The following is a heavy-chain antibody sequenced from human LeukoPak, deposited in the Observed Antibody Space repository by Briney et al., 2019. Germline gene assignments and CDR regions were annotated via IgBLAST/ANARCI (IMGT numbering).Heavy chain of an antibody. J-gene: IGHJ4*02. V-gene: IGHV1-2*02. CDR2: INPHSGRT. Sequence: SVNVSCKTSLYTFNDYYVHWVRQAPGQEVDGMGWINPHSGRTNYAAKFQGRVTLTTASSISTAYMELRSMISGDTALYFCARDSSDVLTGYYHFWGQGTLVTVSS. D-gene: IGHD3-9*01. CDR3: ARDSSDVLTGYYHF. CDR1: LYTFNDYY.